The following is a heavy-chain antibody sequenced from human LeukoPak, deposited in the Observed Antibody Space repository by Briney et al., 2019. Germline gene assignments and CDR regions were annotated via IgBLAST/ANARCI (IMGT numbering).Heavy chain of an antibody. D-gene: IGHD3-22*01. CDR3: ARVPYYYDSSGYPSWFDP. CDR1: GGSISSGSYY. CDR2: IYTSGST. J-gene: IGHJ5*02. V-gene: IGHV4-61*02. Sequence: SETLSLTCTVSGGSISSGSYYWSWIRLPAGKGLEWIGRIYTSGSTNYNPSLKSRVTISVDTSKNQFSLKLSSVTAADTAVYYCARVPYYYDSSGYPSWFDPWGQGTLVTVSS.